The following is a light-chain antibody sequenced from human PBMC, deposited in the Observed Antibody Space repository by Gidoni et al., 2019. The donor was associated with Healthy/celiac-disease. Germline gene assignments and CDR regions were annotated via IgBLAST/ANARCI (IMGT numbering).Light chain of an antibody. CDR2: DAS. Sequence: EIVLTQSTATLSLSPGERATLSCRASQSVSSYLAWYQQKPGQAPRLLIYDASNRATGIPARFSGSGSGTDFTLTISSLEPEDFAVYYCQQRSNWPRGSFGQGTKLEIK. V-gene: IGKV3-11*01. CDR1: QSVSSY. CDR3: QQRSNWPRGS. J-gene: IGKJ2*04.